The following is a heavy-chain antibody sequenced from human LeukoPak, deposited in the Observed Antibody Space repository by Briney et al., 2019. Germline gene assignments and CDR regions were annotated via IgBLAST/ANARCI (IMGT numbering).Heavy chain of an antibody. J-gene: IGHJ4*02. CDR2: IYYSGST. V-gene: IGHV4-59*01. Sequence: PSETLSLTCTVSGGSISSYYWSWIRQPPGKGLVWIGYIYYSGSTNYNPSLKSRVTISVDTSKNQFSLKLSSVTAADTAVYYCARENDYGDYRIHYWGQGTLVTVSS. D-gene: IGHD4-17*01. CDR1: GGSISSYY. CDR3: ARENDYGDYRIHY.